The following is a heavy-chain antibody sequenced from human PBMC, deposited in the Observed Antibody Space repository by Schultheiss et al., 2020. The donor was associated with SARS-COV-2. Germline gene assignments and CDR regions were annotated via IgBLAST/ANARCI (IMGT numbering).Heavy chain of an antibody. CDR2: ISYDGSAQ. CDR1: GIGLGAYG. V-gene: IGHV3-30*18. D-gene: IGHD2-15*01. J-gene: IGHJ3*02. CDR3: VKGAKWDIVVVVAATPGLDI. Sequence: GGSLRLSCAVSGIGLGAYGMHWVRQAPGKGLDWVIVISYDGSAQYYADSVKGRFTISRDESKNTLYLQMNSLRAEDTAVYYCVKGAKWDIVVVVAATPGLDIWGHGTKVTVSS.